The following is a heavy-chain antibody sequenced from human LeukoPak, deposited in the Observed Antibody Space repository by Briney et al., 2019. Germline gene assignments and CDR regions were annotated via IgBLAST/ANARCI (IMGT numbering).Heavy chain of an antibody. V-gene: IGHV3-48*04. J-gene: IGHJ4*02. CDR3: ARARYTSGWETLDY. CDR2: ISSSGSIK. Sequence: GGSLRLSCAASGFTFSSYGMNWVRQAPGKGLEWVSYISSSGSIKHYADSVKGRFTISRDNAKNSLYLQMNSLRAEDTAVYYCARARYTSGWETLDYWGQGTLVTVSS. CDR1: GFTFSSYG. D-gene: IGHD6-19*01.